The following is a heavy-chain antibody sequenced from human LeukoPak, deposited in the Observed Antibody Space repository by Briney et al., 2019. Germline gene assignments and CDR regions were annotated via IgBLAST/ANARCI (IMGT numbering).Heavy chain of an antibody. Sequence: GGSLRLXCAASGFTFSSYAMSWVRQAPGKGLEWVSAISGSGGSTYYADSVKGRFTISRDNSKNTLYLQMNSLRAEDTAVYYCAKDKASGSYTGDYWGQGTLVTVSS. CDR3: AKDKASGSYTGDY. V-gene: IGHV3-23*01. J-gene: IGHJ4*02. CDR2: ISGSGGST. CDR1: GFTFSSYA. D-gene: IGHD3-10*01.